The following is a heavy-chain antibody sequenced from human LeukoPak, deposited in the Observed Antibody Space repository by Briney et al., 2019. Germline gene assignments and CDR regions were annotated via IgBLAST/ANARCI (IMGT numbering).Heavy chain of an antibody. CDR3: ARGASARQDF. D-gene: IGHD2-2*01. Sequence: GGSLRLSCAASGFTFSSYGMHWVRQAPGKGLVWVSRIYIDGSSTNYADSVKGRFTISRDNAKNTLYLQMDGLRADDTAVYYCARGASARQDFWGQGTLVTVSS. CDR1: GFTFSSYG. J-gene: IGHJ4*02. V-gene: IGHV3-74*01. CDR2: IYIDGSST.